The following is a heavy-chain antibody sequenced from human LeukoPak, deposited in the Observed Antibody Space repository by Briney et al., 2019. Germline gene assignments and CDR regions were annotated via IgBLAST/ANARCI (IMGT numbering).Heavy chain of an antibody. CDR2: IRNDGSNH. Sequence: SGGSLRLSCAASGFTFSHHGMHWVRQAPGKGLEWVAFIRNDGSNHYYADSVKGRFTISRDNSKNILYLQMNSLRADDTAVYYCAKVSESNYDILTGYYTPYYFDYWGQGTLVTVSS. CDR3: AKVSESNYDILTGYYTPYYFDY. V-gene: IGHV3-30*02. J-gene: IGHJ4*02. CDR1: GFTFSHHG. D-gene: IGHD3-9*01.